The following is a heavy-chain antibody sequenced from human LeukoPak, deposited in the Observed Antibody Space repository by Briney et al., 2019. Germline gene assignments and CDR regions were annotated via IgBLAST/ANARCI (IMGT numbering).Heavy chain of an antibody. CDR2: IYTSGST. Sequence: SQTLSLTCSVSGGSISSGSYFWSWIRQPAGKGLEWIGRIYTSGSTNYNPSLKSRVTISVDTSRNQFSLKLSSVTAADTAVYYCAREDIVVVPAAKRRAFDIWGQGTMVTVSS. D-gene: IGHD2-2*01. CDR3: AREDIVVVPAAKRRAFDI. J-gene: IGHJ3*02. CDR1: GGSISSGSYF. V-gene: IGHV4-61*02.